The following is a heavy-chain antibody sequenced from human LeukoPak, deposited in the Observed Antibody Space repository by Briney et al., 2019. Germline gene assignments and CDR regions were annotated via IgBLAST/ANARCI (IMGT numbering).Heavy chain of an antibody. V-gene: IGHV1-46*01. CDR2: INPSGGST. D-gene: IGHD3-16*02. Sequence: ASVKVSCKASGYTFTSYYMHWVRQAPGQGLEWMGIINPSGGSTSYAQKFQGRVTMTRDTSTSTVYMELSSLRSEDTAVYYCARDMYYDYVWGSYRYSSWSFDYWGQGTLVTVSS. CDR1: GYTFTSYY. J-gene: IGHJ4*02. CDR3: ARDMYYDYVWGSYRYSSWSFDY.